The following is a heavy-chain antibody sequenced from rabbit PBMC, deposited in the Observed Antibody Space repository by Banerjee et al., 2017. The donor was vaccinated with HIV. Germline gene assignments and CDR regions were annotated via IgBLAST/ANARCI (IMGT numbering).Heavy chain of an antibody. J-gene: IGHJ4*01. V-gene: IGHV1S45*01. CDR3: ARSYGAIAYHYFVL. Sequence: QEQLEESGGDLVKPGASLTLTCTASGFSFSSSYWICWVRQAPGKGLEWIGCTYVGSSGDTYYASWAKGRFTISKTSSTTVTLQMTSLTAADTATYFCARSYGAIAYHYFVLWGPGDPGHRL. D-gene: IGHD2-1*01. CDR2: TYVGSSGDT. CDR1: GFSFSSSYW.